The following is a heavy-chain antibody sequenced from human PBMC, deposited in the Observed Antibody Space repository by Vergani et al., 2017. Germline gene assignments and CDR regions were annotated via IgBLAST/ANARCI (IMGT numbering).Heavy chain of an antibody. D-gene: IGHD6-13*01. Sequence: EVQLLESGGGLVQPGGSLRLSCAASGFTFNNYAMSWVRQAPGKGLDWVSAISGSGGSTYYADSAKGRFTISRDNSKNTLYLQMNSLRAEDTAVYYCAKLLGAAAAAGTSVDYWGQGTLVTVSS. CDR3: AKLLGAAAAAGTSVDY. V-gene: IGHV3-23*01. CDR2: ISGSGGST. J-gene: IGHJ4*02. CDR1: GFTFNNYA.